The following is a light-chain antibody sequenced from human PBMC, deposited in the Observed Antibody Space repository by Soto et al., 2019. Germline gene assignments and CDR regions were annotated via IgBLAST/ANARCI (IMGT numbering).Light chain of an antibody. CDR1: SSDVGSFNR. CDR2: DVN. CDR3: RSFTGSDTYV. Sequence: QSVLTQPPSVSGSPGQSVAISCTGTSSDVGSFNRVSWYQQSPGTAPKLMIYDVNNRPSGVPDRFSGSKSGNAASLTISGLQAEDESDYYCRSFTGSDTYVFGTGTKLTVL. V-gene: IGLV2-18*02. J-gene: IGLJ1*01.